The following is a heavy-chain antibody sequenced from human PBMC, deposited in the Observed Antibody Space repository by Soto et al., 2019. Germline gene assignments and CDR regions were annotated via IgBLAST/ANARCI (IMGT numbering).Heavy chain of an antibody. CDR1: GFTLSSYA. CDR2: ISGSGGST. CDR3: ARKVAGTDSYGMHV. Sequence: GGSLRLSCAASGFTLSSYAMSWVRQAPGKGLEWVSAISGSGGSTYYADSVKGRFTISRDNSKNTLYLQMNSLRAEDTAVYYCARKVAGTDSYGMHVWGQGTTVTVSS. V-gene: IGHV3-23*01. J-gene: IGHJ6*02. D-gene: IGHD6-19*01.